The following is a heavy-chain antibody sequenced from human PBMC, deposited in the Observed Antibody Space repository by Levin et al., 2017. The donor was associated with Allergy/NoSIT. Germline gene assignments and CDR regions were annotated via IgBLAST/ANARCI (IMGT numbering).Heavy chain of an antibody. CDR3: AKDNSPLQLWLHAPDY. CDR1: GFTFSSYG. J-gene: IGHJ4*02. V-gene: IGHV3-30*18. D-gene: IGHD5-18*01. Sequence: GGSLRLSCAASGFTFSSYGMHWVRQAPGKGLEWVAVISYDGSNKYYADSVKGRFTISRDNSKNTLYLQMNSLRAEDTAVYYCAKDNSPLQLWLHAPDYWGQGTLVTVSS. CDR2: ISYDGSNK.